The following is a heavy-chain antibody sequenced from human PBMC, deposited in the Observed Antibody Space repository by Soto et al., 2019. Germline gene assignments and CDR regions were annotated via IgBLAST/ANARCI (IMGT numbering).Heavy chain of an antibody. V-gene: IGHV4-31*03. CDR3: ARTAAAGKYYYGVDV. CDR2: IYYNGNT. CDR1: GGSISSGDYY. J-gene: IGHJ6*02. Sequence: SETLFLTCTVSGGSISSGDYYWSWIRQLPGKDLEWIAYIYYNGNTYYTPSLKSRATISLDTSRNQFFLNLNSVTAADTAIYYCARTAAAGKYYYGVDVWGQGTTVTVSS. D-gene: IGHD6-13*01.